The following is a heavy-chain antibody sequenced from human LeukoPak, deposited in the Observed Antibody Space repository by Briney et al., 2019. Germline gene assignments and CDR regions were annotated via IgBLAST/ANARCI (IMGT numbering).Heavy chain of an antibody. V-gene: IGHV3-23*01. CDR1: GFTFSSHV. J-gene: IGHJ4*02. CDR3: AKSRGSGPGSYFAY. Sequence: GGSLRLSCAASGFTFSSHVVSWVRQAPGKGLEWVSGISASGGTTYYADSVKGRFTISRDNSKNTLYLQMNSLRAEDTAVYYCAKSRGSGPGSYFAYWGQGTLVTVSS. CDR2: ISASGGTT. D-gene: IGHD2-15*01.